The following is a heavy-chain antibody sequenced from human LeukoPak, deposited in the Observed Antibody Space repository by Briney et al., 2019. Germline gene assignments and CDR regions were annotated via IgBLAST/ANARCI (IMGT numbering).Heavy chain of an antibody. CDR2: IGGSGSII. D-gene: IGHD4/OR15-4a*01. CDR1: GFTFSDYY. V-gene: IGHV3-11*04. J-gene: IGHJ4*02. CDR3: ARDRGYGVDY. Sequence: PGGSLRLSCAASGFTFSDYYMNWIRQAPGKGLEWISYIGGSGSIIYYADSVKGRFTISRDNSKNTLYLQMNSLRAEDTAMYYCARDRGYGVDYWGQGTLVTVSS.